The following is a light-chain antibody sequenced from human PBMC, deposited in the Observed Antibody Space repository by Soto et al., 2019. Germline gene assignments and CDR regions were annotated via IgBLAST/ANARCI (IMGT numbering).Light chain of an antibody. CDR2: GAS. Sequence: ETVLTQSPGTLSLSPGERATLSCRASQSVSSSSLAWYQQKPGQAPRLLIYGASSRATGIPDRFSGSGSGTHFTLTISRLEPEDFAVYYCQQYRSSPPSWTFGQGTNVEIK. J-gene: IGKJ1*01. CDR3: QQYRSSPPSWT. CDR1: QSVSSSS. V-gene: IGKV3-20*01.